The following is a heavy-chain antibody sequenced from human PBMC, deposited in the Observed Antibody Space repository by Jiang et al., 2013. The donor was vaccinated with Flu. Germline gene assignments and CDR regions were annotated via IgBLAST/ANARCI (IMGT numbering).Heavy chain of an antibody. CDR3: AKPLTWEGAYYYYGMDV. V-gene: IGHV3-30*18. Sequence: VQPGRSLRLSCAASGFTFSSYGMHWVRQAPGKGLEWVAVISYDGSNKYYADSVKGRFTISRDNSKNTLYLQMNSLRAEDTAVYYCAKPLTWEGAYYYYGMDVWGQGTTVTVSS. CDR1: GFTFSSYG. D-gene: IGHD1-26*01. CDR2: ISYDGSNK. J-gene: IGHJ6*02.